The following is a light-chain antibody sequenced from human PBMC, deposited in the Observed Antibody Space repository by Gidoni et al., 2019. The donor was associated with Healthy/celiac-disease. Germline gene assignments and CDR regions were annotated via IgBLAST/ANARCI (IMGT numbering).Light chain of an antibody. CDR3: QQYGSSPWT. CDR2: CAS. J-gene: IGKJ1*01. Sequence: EIVLTQSPGTLSLSPGERATLSCRASQSVSSSYLAWYQQKPRQAPRLLIYCASIRATGFPDRFSGSGSGTDFTLTISRLEPEDFAVYYCQQYGSSPWTFGQGTKVEIK. V-gene: IGKV3-20*01. CDR1: QSVSSSY.